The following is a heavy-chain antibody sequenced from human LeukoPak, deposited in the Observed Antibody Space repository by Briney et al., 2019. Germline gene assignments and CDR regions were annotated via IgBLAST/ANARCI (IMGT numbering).Heavy chain of an antibody. CDR1: GGSISSSSYY. Sequence: SETLSLICTVSGGSISSSSYYWGWIRQPPGKGLEWIGSIYYSGSTYYNPSLKSRVTISVDTSKNQFSLKLSSVTAADTAVYYCTPQTGDYDFWNGYYTRGSRRWFDPWGQGTLVTVSS. J-gene: IGHJ5*02. V-gene: IGHV4-39*01. CDR2: IYYSGST. CDR3: TPQTGDYDFWNGYYTRGSRRWFDP. D-gene: IGHD3-3*01.